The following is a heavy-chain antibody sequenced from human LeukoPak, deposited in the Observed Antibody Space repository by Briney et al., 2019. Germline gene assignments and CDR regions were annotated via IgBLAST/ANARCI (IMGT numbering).Heavy chain of an antibody. V-gene: IGHV3-30*02. Sequence: PGGSLRLSCGASDLTFSSYGMHWVRQAPGKGLEWVAFIRYDGSNKYYADSVKGRFTISRDNSKNTLYLQMNSLRAEDTAVYYCAKANDSHGTNCPSHPGTWGQGTLVTVSS. CDR2: IRYDGSNK. CDR3: AKANDSHGTNCPSHPGT. CDR1: DLTFSSYG. D-gene: IGHD1-14*01. J-gene: IGHJ5*02.